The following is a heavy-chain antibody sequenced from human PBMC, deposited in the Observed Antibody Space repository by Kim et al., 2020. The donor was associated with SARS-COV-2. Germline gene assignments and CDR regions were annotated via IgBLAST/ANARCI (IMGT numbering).Heavy chain of an antibody. J-gene: IGHJ4*02. CDR2: ISSNGIST. CDR1: GFTFGSSA. V-gene: IGHV3-64D*09. D-gene: IGHD3-9*01. Sequence: GGSLRLSCSASGFTFGSSAMHWVRQAPGKGLEYVSGISSNGISTYYADSVKGRFTISRDNSKNTLYLQMSSLRAEDTAVYYCVKDLDDILTGYYSGPLDYWGQRTLVTVSS. CDR3: VKDLDDILTGYYSGPLDY.